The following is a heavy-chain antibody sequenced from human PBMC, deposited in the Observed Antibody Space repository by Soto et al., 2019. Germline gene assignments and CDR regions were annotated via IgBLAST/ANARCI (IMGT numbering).Heavy chain of an antibody. J-gene: IGHJ4*02. Sequence: QVQLVQSGAEVKKPGASVKISCKTSGYAFTSYYIHWVRQAPGQGLEWMGIINLFRATTHYAQNCQGRVTRTRDKATTTGYREVSSLTSEDTAVYFCARSAYEASFDYWGQGTLVTVSS. V-gene: IGHV1-46*01. CDR1: GYAFTSYY. D-gene: IGHD5-12*01. CDR2: INLFRATT. CDR3: ARSAYEASFDY.